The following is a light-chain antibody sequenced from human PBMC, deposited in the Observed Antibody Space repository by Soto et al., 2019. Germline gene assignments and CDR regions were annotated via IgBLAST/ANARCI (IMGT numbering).Light chain of an antibody. CDR3: QQYDSYPLA. CDR1: QSNSNW. CDR2: KAA. J-gene: IGKJ4*01. Sequence: DIQMTQSPSTLSASVGDRVTITCRASQSNSNWLAWYQQKPGKAPKYLIYKAANLQSGVPSRYSGSGSGTEFTLTISSLQTDDFATYYCQQYDSYPLAFGGGTRVDIK. V-gene: IGKV1-5*03.